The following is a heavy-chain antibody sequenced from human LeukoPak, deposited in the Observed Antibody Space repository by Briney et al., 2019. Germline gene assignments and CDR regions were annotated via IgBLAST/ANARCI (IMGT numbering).Heavy chain of an antibody. D-gene: IGHD2-2*03. CDR1: GYTFTGYY. V-gene: IGHV1-2*06. CDR2: INPNSGGT. CDR3: ASGYCGSTSCYSFDY. Sequence: GASVKVSCKASGYTFTGYYMHWVRQAPGQGLEWMGRINPNSGGTNYAQKFQGRVTMTRDTSISTAYMELSRLRSDDTAVYYCASGYCGSTSCYSFDYWGQGTLVTVSS. J-gene: IGHJ4*02.